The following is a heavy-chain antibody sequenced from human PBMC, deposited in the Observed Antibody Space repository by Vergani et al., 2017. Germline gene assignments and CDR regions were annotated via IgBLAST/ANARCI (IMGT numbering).Heavy chain of an antibody. D-gene: IGHD3-3*01. J-gene: IGHJ4*02. V-gene: IGHV4-39*07. CDR3: ARDKAFGVTTHYFDY. CDR1: GGSISSSSYY. CDR2: IYYSGST. Sequence: QLQLQESGPGLVEPSETLSLTCTVSGGSISSSSYYWGWIRQPPGKGLEWIGSIYYSGSTYYNPSPKSRVTISVDTSKNQFSLKLSSVTAADTAVYYCARDKAFGVTTHYFDYWGQGTLVTVSS.